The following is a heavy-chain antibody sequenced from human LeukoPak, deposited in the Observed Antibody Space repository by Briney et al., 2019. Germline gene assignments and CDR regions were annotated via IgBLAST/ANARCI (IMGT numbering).Heavy chain of an antibody. J-gene: IGHJ4*02. V-gene: IGHV3-7*03. Sequence: GGSPRLSCAASGFTFRSYWMTWVRQAPGKGLEWVANIKQDGSEKYYVDSVKGRFTISRDNAKNSLYLQMNSLRAEDTAVYYCARDELVTTGKAADYWGQGTLVTVSS. D-gene: IGHD6-13*01. CDR1: GFTFRSYW. CDR3: ARDELVTTGKAADY. CDR2: IKQDGSEK.